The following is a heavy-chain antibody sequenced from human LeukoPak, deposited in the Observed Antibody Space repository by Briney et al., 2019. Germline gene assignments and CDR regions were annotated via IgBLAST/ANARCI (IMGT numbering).Heavy chain of an antibody. CDR2: INAGNGNT. CDR1: RYTFTSYA. J-gene: IGHJ4*02. V-gene: IGHV1-3*01. D-gene: IGHD6-19*01. Sequence: ASVNVSFKASRYTFTSYAMHWVRQAPGQRREWMGWINAGNGNTKYSQKFQGRVTITRDQSASTAYMELSSLRSEDTAVYYCARSSVAVTIFDYWGQGTLVTVSS. CDR3: ARSSVAVTIFDY.